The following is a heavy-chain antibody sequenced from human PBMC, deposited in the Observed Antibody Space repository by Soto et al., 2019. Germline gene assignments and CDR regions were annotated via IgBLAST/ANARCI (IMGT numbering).Heavy chain of an antibody. CDR1: GGSFSGYY. V-gene: IGHV4-34*01. Sequence: QVQLQQWGAGLLKPSETLSLTCAVYGGSFSGYYWSWIHQPPGKGLEWIGEINHSGSTNYNPSLKSRVTISVDTSKNQFSLKLSSVTAADTAVYYCARGKSIAAWRVYYYYGMDVWGQGTTVTVSS. CDR2: INHSGST. J-gene: IGHJ6*02. CDR3: ARGKSIAAWRVYYYYGMDV. D-gene: IGHD6-6*01.